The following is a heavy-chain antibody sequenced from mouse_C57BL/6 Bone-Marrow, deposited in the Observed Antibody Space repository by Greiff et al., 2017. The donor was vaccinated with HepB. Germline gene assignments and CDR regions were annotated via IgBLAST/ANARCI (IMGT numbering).Heavy chain of an antibody. J-gene: IGHJ2*01. CDR3: ARDGYYFDY. V-gene: IGHV3-6*01. Sequence: EVKLVESGPGLVKPSQSLSLTCSVTGYSITSGYYWNWIRQFPGNKLEWMGYRSYDGSNNYNPSLKNRISITRDTSKNQFFLKLNSVTTEDTATYYCARDGYYFDYWGQGTTLTVSS. D-gene: IGHD2-2*01. CDR2: RSYDGSN. CDR1: GYSITSGYY.